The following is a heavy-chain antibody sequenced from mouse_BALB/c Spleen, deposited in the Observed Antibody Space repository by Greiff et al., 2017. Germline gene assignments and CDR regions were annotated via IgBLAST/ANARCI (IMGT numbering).Heavy chain of an antibody. CDR1: GYSFTDYN. CDR2: MDPYNGGT. D-gene: IGHD2-2*01. V-gene: IGHV1S135*01. Sequence: VQLKASGPELVKPGASVKVSCKASGYSFTDYNMYWVQQSHGKSLEWIGYMDPYNGGTSYNQKFKGKATLTVDKSSSTAFMHLNSLTSEDSAVYYCARFGYDESWFAYWGQGSLVTVSA. J-gene: IGHJ3*01. CDR3: ARFGYDESWFAY.